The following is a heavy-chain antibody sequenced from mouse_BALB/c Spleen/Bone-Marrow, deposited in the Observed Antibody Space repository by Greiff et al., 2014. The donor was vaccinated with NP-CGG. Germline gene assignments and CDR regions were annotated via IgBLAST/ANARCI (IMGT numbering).Heavy chain of an antibody. V-gene: IGHV5-6-5*01. CDR3: AREEYGQKVYAMDY. CDR1: GFTFSSYA. CDR2: ISSGGST. Sequence: EVKLVEPGGGLVKPGGSLKLSCAASGFTFSSYAMSWVRQTPEKRLEWVASISSGGSTYYPDSVKGRFTISRDNARNILYLQMSSLRSEDTAMYYCAREEYGQKVYAMDYWGQGTSVTVSS. J-gene: IGHJ4*01. D-gene: IGHD2-10*02.